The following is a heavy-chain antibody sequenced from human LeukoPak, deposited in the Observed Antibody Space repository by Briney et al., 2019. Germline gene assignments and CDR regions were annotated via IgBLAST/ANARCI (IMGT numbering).Heavy chain of an antibody. J-gene: IGHJ4*02. CDR1: GYTFTGYG. Sequence: ASAKVSCKASGYTFTGYGISWVRQAPGQGLEWMGWISAYNGNTNYAQKFQGRVTMTTETSTRTAYMELRSLRSDDAAVYYCARIDLAYGSGTYYSSYFEYWGQGTLVTVSS. D-gene: IGHD3-10*01. CDR2: ISAYNGNT. V-gene: IGHV1-18*01. CDR3: ARIDLAYGSGTYYSSYFEY.